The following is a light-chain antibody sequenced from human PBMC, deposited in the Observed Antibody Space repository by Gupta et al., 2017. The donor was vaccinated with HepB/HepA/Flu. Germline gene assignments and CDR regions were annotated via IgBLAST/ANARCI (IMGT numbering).Light chain of an antibody. V-gene: IGLV1-51*01. CDR1: SSNIGNNY. CDR3: GTWDSSLSACRVV. J-gene: IGLJ2*01. CDR2: DNN. Sequence: QSVLTQPSSVSAVPGQKVTTSCYGSSSNIGNNYVSWYQQLPGTAPKLLIYDNNKRPSGIPDRFSGSKSGTSATLGITGLQTGDEADYYCGTWDSSLSACRVVFGGGTKLTVL.